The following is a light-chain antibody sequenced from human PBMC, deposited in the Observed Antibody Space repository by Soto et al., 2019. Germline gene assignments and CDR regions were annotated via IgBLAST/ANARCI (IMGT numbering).Light chain of an antibody. CDR2: GAS. J-gene: IGKJ2*01. V-gene: IGKV3-15*01. Sequence: EVVMTQSPATLSVSPGERATLSCRASQSVRINLAWYQQKPGQVPRLLMYGASTRATGIPARFSGSGSGTEFTLTISSLQSGDFSVFFCQQYNNWPPMFTFRQGTKLDIK. CDR3: QQYNNWPPMFT. CDR1: QSVRIN.